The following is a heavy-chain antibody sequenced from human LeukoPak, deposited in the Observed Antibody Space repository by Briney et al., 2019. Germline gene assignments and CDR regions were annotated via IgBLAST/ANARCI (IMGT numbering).Heavy chain of an antibody. V-gene: IGHV3-74*01. D-gene: IGHD7-27*01. J-gene: IGHJ4*02. CDR3: ARGPSSNWGDFDY. CDR2: INGGGSST. CDR1: GFTFSSYW. Sequence: PVGSLRLSCAASGFTFSSYWMHWVRQAPGKGLVWVSRINGGGSSTNYADSVKGRFTISRDNAKNTLYLQMNSLRGEDTAVYYCARGPSSNWGDFDYWGQGTLVIASS.